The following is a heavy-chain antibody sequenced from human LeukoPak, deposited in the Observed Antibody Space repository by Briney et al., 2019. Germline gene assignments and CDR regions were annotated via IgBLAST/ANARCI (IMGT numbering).Heavy chain of an antibody. CDR2: IYYSGST. CDR1: GGSISSYY. V-gene: IGHV4-59*01. D-gene: IGHD5-12*01. J-gene: IGHJ4*02. Sequence: SETLSLTCTVSGGSISSYYWSWIRQPPGKGLEWIGYIYYSGSTNYNPSLKSRVTISVDTSKNQFSLKLSSVTAADTAVYYCARATLSGGYGFDYWGQGTLVTVSS. CDR3: ARATLSGGYGFDY.